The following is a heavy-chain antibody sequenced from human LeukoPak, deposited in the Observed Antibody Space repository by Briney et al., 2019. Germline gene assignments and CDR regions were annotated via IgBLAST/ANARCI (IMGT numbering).Heavy chain of an antibody. CDR3: ARVDDSSGYSYYFDY. CDR1: GYTFTSYG. V-gene: IGHV1-18*01. D-gene: IGHD3-22*01. CDR2: ISAYNGNT. Sequence: ASVKVSCKASGYTFTSYGISWVPQAPGQGLEWMGWISAYNGNTNYAQKLQGRVTMTTDTSTSTAYMELRSLRSDDTAVYYCARVDDSSGYSYYFDYWGQGTLVTVSS. J-gene: IGHJ4*02.